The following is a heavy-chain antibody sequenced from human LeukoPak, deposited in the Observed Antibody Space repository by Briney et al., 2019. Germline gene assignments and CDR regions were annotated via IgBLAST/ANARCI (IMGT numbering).Heavy chain of an antibody. CDR1: GFTFSNYE. CDR3: AELGITMIGGV. J-gene: IGHJ6*04. Sequence: SGGSLRLSCAASGFTFSNYEMNWVRQAPGKGLEWVLYISSSGSTIYYADSVKGRFTISRDNAKNSLYLQMNSLRAEDTAVYYCAELGITMIGGVWGKGTTVTISS. D-gene: IGHD3-10*02. V-gene: IGHV3-48*03. CDR2: ISSSGSTI.